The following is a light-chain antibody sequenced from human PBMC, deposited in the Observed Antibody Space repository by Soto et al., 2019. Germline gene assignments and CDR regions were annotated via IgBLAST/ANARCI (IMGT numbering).Light chain of an antibody. CDR1: QSVTKNY. CDR2: DVS. CDR3: QQYAHAPLT. V-gene: IGKV3-20*01. J-gene: IGKJ4*01. Sequence: EIVLTQSPGTLSLSPGEGATLSCRASQSVTKNYLAWFKQKPGQAPRLLIYDVSRRATDIPDRFSGSGSETDFTLTISGLEPEDFAVYYCQQYAHAPLTFGGGTKVEIK.